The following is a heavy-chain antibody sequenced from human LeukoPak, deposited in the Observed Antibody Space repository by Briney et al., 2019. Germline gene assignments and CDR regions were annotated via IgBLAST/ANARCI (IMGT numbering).Heavy chain of an antibody. J-gene: IGHJ4*02. V-gene: IGHV4-59*08. CDR2: IYYSGST. CDR3: ARSAGRWLQYDY. CDR1: GGSISSYY. Sequence: SETLSLTCTDSGGSISSYYWSWIRQPPGKGLEWIGYIYYSGSTNYNPSLKSRVTISVDTSKNQFSLKLSSVTAADTAVYYCARSAGRWLQYDYWGQGTLVTVSS. D-gene: IGHD5-24*01.